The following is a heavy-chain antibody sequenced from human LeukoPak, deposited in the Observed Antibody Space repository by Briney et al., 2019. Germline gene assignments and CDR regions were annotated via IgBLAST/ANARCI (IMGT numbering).Heavy chain of an antibody. CDR2: INHSGST. Sequence: PSETLSLTCAVYGGSFSGYYWSWVRQPPGKGLEWIGEINHSGSTNYNPSLKSRVTISVDTSKNQFSLKLSSVTAADTAVYYCARQTSSGLFILPGGQGTLVTVSS. CDR3: ARQTSSGLFILP. V-gene: IGHV4-34*01. J-gene: IGHJ4*02. D-gene: IGHD3/OR15-3a*01. CDR1: GGSFSGYY.